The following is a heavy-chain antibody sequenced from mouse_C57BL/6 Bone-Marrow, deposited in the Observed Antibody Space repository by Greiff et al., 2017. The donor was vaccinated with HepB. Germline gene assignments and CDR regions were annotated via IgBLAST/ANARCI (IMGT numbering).Heavy chain of an antibody. CDR2: IHPNSGST. V-gene: IGHV1-64*01. J-gene: IGHJ2*01. CDR3: ARYRLVRYPDY. CDR1: GYTFTSYW. D-gene: IGHD1-1*01. Sequence: VQLQQPGAELVKPGASVKLSCKASGYTFTSYWMHWVKQRPGQGLEWIGMIHPNSGSTNYNEKFKSKATLTVDKSSSTAYMQLSSLTSEDSAVYYCARYRLVRYPDYWGQGTTLTVSS.